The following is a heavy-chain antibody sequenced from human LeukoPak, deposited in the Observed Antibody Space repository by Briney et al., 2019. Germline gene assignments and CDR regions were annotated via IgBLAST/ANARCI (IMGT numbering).Heavy chain of an antibody. J-gene: IGHJ5*02. D-gene: IGHD3-22*01. CDR2: ISSSGSTI. CDR3: ARGVYDSSGYYYP. CDR1: GFTFSNYE. V-gene: IGHV3-48*03. Sequence: PGGSLRLSCAASGFTFSNYEMNWVRQAPGKGLEWVSYISSSGSTIYYADSVKGRFTISRDNAKNSLYLQMSSLRAEDTAVYYCARGVYDSSGYYYPWGQGTLVTVSS.